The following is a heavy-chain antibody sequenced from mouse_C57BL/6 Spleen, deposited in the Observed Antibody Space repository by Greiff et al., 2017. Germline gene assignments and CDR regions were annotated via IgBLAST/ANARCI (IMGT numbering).Heavy chain of an antibody. CDR1: GFTFSDYG. CDR3: ARPDYYGSMDY. Sequence: EVKLVESGGGLVKPGGSLKLSCAASGFTFSDYGMHWVRQAPETGLEWVAYISSGSSTIYYADTVKGRFTISRDNAKNTLFLQMTSLRSEDTAMYYCARPDYYGSMDYWGQGTSVTVSS. J-gene: IGHJ4*01. CDR2: ISSGSSTI. V-gene: IGHV5-17*01. D-gene: IGHD1-1*01.